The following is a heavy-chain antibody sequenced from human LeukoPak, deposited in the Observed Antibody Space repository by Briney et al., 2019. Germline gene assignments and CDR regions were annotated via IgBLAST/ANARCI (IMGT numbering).Heavy chain of an antibody. J-gene: IGHJ4*02. D-gene: IGHD3-22*01. CDR3: ARGKSVYYYDNSGYFDS. Sequence: PGGSLRLSCAASGFTSSSYTMNWVRQAPGKGLEWLSYIRITTGALYYADSVKGRFTVSRDNAKNSLYLQMNNLRAEDTAVYYCARGKSVYYYDNSGYFDSWGQGTLVTVSS. V-gene: IGHV3-48*01. CDR2: IRITTGAL. CDR1: GFTSSSYT.